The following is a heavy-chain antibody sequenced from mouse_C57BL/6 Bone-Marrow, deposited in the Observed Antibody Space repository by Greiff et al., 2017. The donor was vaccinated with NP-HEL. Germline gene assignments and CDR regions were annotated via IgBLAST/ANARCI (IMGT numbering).Heavy chain of an antibody. Sequence: QVQLKESGAELVKPGASVKLSCKASGYTFTEYTIHWVKQRSGQGLEWIGWFYPGSGSIKYNEKFKDKATLTADKSSSTVYMELSRLTSEDSAVYFCARHEEDGSEYYYAMDYWGQGTSVTVSS. CDR3: ARHEEDGSEYYYAMDY. CDR1: GYTFTEYT. V-gene: IGHV1-62-2*01. CDR2: FYPGSGSI. J-gene: IGHJ4*01. D-gene: IGHD1-1*01.